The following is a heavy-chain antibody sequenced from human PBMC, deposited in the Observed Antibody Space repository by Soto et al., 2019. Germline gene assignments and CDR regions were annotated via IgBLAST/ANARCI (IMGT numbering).Heavy chain of an antibody. CDR3: ARHSSSRGYYYYYGMDV. D-gene: IGHD6-13*01. CDR1: GGSISSSNW. V-gene: IGHV4-4*02. Sequence: SETLSLTCAVSGGSISSSNWWSWVRQPPGKGLEWIGEIYHSGSTNYNPSLKSRVTISVDKSKNQFSLKLSSVTAADTAVYYCARHSSSRGYYYYYGMDVWGQGTTVTVSS. CDR2: IYHSGST. J-gene: IGHJ6*02.